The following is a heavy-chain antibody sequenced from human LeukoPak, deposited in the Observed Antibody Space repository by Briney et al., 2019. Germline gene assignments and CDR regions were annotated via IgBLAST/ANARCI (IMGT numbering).Heavy chain of an antibody. D-gene: IGHD1-26*01. CDR1: GFTFDDYG. J-gene: IGHJ5*02. CDR2: INWNGGST. CDR3: GRDQIVGATYWFDP. Sequence: GGSLRLSCAASGFTFDDYGMSWVRQAPGKGLEWVSGINWNGGSTGYADSVKGRFTISRDNAKNSLYLQMNSLRAEDTALCHCGRDQIVGATYWFDPWGQGTLVTVSS. V-gene: IGHV3-20*01.